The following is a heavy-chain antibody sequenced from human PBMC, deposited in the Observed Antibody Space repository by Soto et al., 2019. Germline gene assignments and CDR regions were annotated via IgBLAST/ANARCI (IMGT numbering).Heavy chain of an antibody. J-gene: IGHJ6*02. CDR1: GFTFRNYA. D-gene: IGHD2-15*01. V-gene: IGHV3-30-3*01. Sequence: QVQLVESGGGVVQPGRSLRLSCAASGFTFRNYAMHWVRQAPGKGLECVAVISYDGSNKFYRDYVKGRFTISRDNSKNTQYLQINSLRYEDTAVDYCARGDREEIAVGVGGRPGEYGVDVWGQGTTVTVSS. CDR2: ISYDGSNK. CDR3: ARGDREEIAVGVGGRPGEYGVDV.